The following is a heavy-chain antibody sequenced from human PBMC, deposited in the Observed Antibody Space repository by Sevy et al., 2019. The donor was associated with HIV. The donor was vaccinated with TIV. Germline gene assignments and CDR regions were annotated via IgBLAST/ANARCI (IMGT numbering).Heavy chain of an antibody. V-gene: IGHV3-48*02. J-gene: IGHJ4*02. CDR1: GFTFSSYS. Sequence: GGSLRLSCAASGFTFSSYSMNWVRQAPGKGLEWVSYISSTSNTIYYAGPVKGRFPISRDNAKTSLYLQMNSLRDEDTAVYYCARGILDDYVWGSYRFPNFDYWGQGTLVTVSS. D-gene: IGHD3-16*02. CDR2: ISSTSNTI. CDR3: ARGILDDYVWGSYRFPNFDY.